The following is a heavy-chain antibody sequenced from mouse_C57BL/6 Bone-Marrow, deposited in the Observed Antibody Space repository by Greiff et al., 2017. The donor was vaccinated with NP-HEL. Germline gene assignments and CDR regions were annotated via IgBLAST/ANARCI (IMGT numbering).Heavy chain of an antibody. CDR3: VRRFDGYLGYYFDY. D-gene: IGHD2-3*01. Sequence: EVQLVESGGGLVQPKGSLKLSCAASGFTFNTYAMHWVRQAPGKGLEWVARIRSKSSNYATYYADSVKDRFTISRDDSQSMLYLQMNNLKTEDTAMYYCVRRFDGYLGYYFDYWGQGTTLTVSS. J-gene: IGHJ2*01. V-gene: IGHV10-3*01. CDR2: IRSKSSNYAT. CDR1: GFTFNTYA.